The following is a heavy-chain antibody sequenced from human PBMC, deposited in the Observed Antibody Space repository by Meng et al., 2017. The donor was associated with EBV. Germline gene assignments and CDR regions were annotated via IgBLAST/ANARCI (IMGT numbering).Heavy chain of an antibody. Sequence: QGQLVQSGAEGKKPGASVKVSCKASGYTFTSYGISWVRQAPGQGLEWMGWISAYNGNTNYAQKLQGRVTMTTDTSTGTAYVELRSLRSDNTAVYYCACRGDRTDYWGQGTLVTVSS. J-gene: IGHJ4*02. V-gene: IGHV1-18*01. CDR2: ISAYNGNT. CDR1: GYTFTSYG. CDR3: ACRGDRTDY. D-gene: IGHD2-21*02.